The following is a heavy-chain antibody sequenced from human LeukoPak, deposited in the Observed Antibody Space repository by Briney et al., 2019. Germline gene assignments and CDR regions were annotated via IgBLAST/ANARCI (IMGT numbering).Heavy chain of an antibody. Sequence: GRSLRLSCAASGFTFSNYGMHWVRQAPGKGLEWVAIIWYDGSNKYYADSVKGRFTISRDNSKNTLYLQMNSLRAEDTAVYYCARDGGYGGNPNDAFDMWGKGTLVTVSS. J-gene: IGHJ4*02. D-gene: IGHD4-23*01. CDR3: ARDGGYGGNPNDAFDM. CDR2: IWYDGSNK. V-gene: IGHV3-33*01. CDR1: GFTFSNYG.